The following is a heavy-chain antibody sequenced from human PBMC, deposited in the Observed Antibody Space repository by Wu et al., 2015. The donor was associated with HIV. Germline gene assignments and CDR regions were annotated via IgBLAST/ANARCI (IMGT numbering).Heavy chain of an antibody. CDR2: ISAYNGNT. CDR1: GYTFTSYG. D-gene: IGHD1-26*01. Sequence: QVQLVRSGAEVKKPGASVKVSCKASGYTFTSYGISWVRQAPGQGLEWMGWISAYNGNTNYAQKLQGRVTMTTDTSTSTAYMELRSLRSDDTAVYYCARDTLGDSGSYWVIDYYYYGMDVWGQGTTVTVSS. J-gene: IGHJ6*02. V-gene: IGHV1-18*01. CDR3: ARDTLGDSGSYWVIDYYYYGMDV.